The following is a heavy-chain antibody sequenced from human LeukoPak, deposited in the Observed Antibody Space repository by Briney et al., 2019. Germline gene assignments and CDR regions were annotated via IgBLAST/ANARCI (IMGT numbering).Heavy chain of an antibody. Sequence: SETLSLTCTVSGGSISSYYWSWIRQPPGKGLKWIASIYYSGTTHYNPSHQSRVTMSVDTSKNQFSLKLSSVTAADTAVYYCARVNTQGVPSPWGQGILVTVSS. CDR1: GGSISSYY. V-gene: IGHV4-59*04. CDR3: ARVNTQGVPSP. J-gene: IGHJ5*02. CDR2: IYYSGTT. D-gene: IGHD4-11*01.